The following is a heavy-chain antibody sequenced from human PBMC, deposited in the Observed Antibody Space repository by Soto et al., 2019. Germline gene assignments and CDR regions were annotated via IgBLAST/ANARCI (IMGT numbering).Heavy chain of an antibody. V-gene: IGHV1-18*01. Sequence: GASVKVSCKASGYTFTSCGISWVRQAPGQGLEWMGWISAYNGNTNYAQKLQGRVTMTTDTSTSTAYMELRSLRSDDTAVYYCARVVLEWYYYYCGMDVWGQGTTVTVSS. D-gene: IGHD3-3*01. CDR2: ISAYNGNT. J-gene: IGHJ6*02. CDR1: GYTFTSCG. CDR3: ARVVLEWYYYYCGMDV.